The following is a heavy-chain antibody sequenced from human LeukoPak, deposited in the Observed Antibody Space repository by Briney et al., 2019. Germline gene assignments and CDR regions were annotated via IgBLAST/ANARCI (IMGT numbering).Heavy chain of an antibody. D-gene: IGHD4-17*01. CDR1: GYTLTDCY. V-gene: IGHV1-69-2*01. CDR2: GDPEDCET. J-gene: IGHJ4*02. Sequence: GASVKVSCKVSGYTLTDCYMHWVQQAPGKGRVWMGLGDPEDCETIYAEKFQCRVTITADTSTDTAYMELSSLRSEDTAVYYCATGLGDFWNFDYWGQGTLATVSS. CDR3: ATGLGDFWNFDY.